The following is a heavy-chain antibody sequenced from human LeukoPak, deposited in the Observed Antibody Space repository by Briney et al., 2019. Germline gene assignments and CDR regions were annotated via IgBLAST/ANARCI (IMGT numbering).Heavy chain of an antibody. D-gene: IGHD5-12*01. V-gene: IGHV3-7*04. CDR2: IKQDGSEE. J-gene: IGHJ4*02. CDR3: ARDGTYTDYDPDFDI. Sequence: GGSLRLSCAASGFTFSRFWMSWVRQAPGKGLEWVANIKQDGSEEYYVDSVKGRFTISRDNAKNSLYLQMNSLRAEDTAVFYCARDGTYTDYDPDFDIWGQGTLVTVSS. CDR1: GFTFSRFW.